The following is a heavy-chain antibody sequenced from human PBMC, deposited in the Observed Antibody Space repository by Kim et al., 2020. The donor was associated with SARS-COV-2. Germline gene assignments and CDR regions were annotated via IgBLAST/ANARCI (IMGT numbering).Heavy chain of an antibody. CDR3: APDGLLTGSVTFDY. CDR1: GYRLTELS. V-gene: IGHV1-24*01. CDR2: FDPGDGET. D-gene: IGHD3-9*01. Sequence: ASVKVSCKVSGYRLTELSMHWVRQAPGKGLEWMGGFDPGDGETIYSQKFQGRVTMTEDTSTDTAYMELTSLRSEDTAVYYCAPDGLLTGSVTFDYWGQGTLVTVSS. J-gene: IGHJ4*02.